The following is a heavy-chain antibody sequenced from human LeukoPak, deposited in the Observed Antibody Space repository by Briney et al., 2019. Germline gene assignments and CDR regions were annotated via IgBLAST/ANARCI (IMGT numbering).Heavy chain of an antibody. V-gene: IGHV4-39*07. Sequence: KTSETLSLTCTVSGGSISSSSYYWGWTRQPPGKGLEWIGSIYYSGGTYYNPSLKSRVTISVDTSKNQFSLKLSSVTAADTAVYYCARAGTRWYYYMDVWGKGTTVTVSS. D-gene: IGHD4-23*01. CDR1: GGSISSSSYY. CDR2: IYYSGGT. CDR3: ARAGTRWYYYMDV. J-gene: IGHJ6*03.